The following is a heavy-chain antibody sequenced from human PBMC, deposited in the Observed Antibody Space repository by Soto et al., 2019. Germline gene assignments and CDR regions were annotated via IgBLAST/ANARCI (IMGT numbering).Heavy chain of an antibody. J-gene: IGHJ6*02. Sequence: EVQLVESGGGLGKPGGSLRLSCAASGFTFSNAWMNWVRQAPGKGLEWVGRIKSKTDGGTTDYAAPVKGRFTISRDDSKNTLYLQMNSLKTEDTAVYYCTTDAGYYYDSSGYYHLYYYYYGMDVWGQGTTVTVSS. CDR3: TTDAGYYYDSSGYYHLYYYYYGMDV. CDR1: GFTFSNAW. CDR2: IKSKTDGGTT. V-gene: IGHV3-15*07. D-gene: IGHD3-22*01.